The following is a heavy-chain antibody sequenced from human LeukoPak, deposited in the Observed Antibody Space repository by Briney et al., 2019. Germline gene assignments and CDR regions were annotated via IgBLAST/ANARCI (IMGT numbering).Heavy chain of an antibody. CDR1: GFTFSSYG. J-gene: IGHJ6*02. D-gene: IGHD2-2*01. Sequence: GGSLRLSCAASGFTFSSYGMHWVRQAPGKGLEWVAVIWYDGSNKYYADSVKGRFTISRDNSKDTLYLQMNSLRAEDTAVYYCARERIPAASHYYYYGMDVWGQGTTVTVSS. CDR2: IWYDGSNK. V-gene: IGHV3-33*01. CDR3: ARERIPAASHYYYYGMDV.